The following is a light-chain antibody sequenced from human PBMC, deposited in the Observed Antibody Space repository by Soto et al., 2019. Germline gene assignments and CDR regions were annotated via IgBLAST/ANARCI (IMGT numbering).Light chain of an antibody. CDR1: QSVLYNFNNKKY. V-gene: IGKV4-1*01. CDR3: QQYYSIPIT. Sequence: DIVMTQSPDSLAVSLGERATINCKSSQSVLYNFNNKKYLAWYQQKPGRPPKLLIYWASTRESGVPDRFSGSGSGTDFTLTIGSLQAEDVAVYYCQQYYSIPITFGQGTRLEIK. J-gene: IGKJ5*01. CDR2: WAS.